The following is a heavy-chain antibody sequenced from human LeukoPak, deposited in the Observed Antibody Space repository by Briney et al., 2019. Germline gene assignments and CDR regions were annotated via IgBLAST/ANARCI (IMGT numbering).Heavy chain of an antibody. Sequence: ASVKVSCKASGYTFTGYYMHWVRQAPGQGLEWMGWINPNSGGTNYAQKFQGRVTTTRDTSISTAYMELSRLRSDDTAVYYCAREYDSSGYYFGYWGQGTLVTVSS. CDR2: INPNSGGT. D-gene: IGHD3-22*01. CDR3: AREYDSSGYYFGY. V-gene: IGHV1-2*02. CDR1: GYTFTGYY. J-gene: IGHJ4*02.